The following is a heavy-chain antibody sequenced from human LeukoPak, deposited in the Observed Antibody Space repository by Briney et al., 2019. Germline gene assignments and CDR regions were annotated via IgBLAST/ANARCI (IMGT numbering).Heavy chain of an antibody. V-gene: IGHV4-34*01. CDR1: GGSFSGYY. J-gene: IGHJ5*02. D-gene: IGHD1-1*01. CDR3: ARTNGRKSWFDP. Sequence: SETLSLTCAVYGGSFSGYYWSWIRQPPGKGLEWIGEINHSGSTNYNPSLKSRVTISVGTSKNQFSLKLSSVTAADTAVYYCARTNGRKSWFDPWGQGTLVTVSS. CDR2: INHSGST.